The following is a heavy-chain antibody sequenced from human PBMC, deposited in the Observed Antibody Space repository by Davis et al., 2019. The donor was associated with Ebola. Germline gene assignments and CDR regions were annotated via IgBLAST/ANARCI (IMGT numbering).Heavy chain of an antibody. V-gene: IGHV1-3*01. J-gene: IGHJ4*02. CDR1: GYTFTSYY. CDR2: INAGNGNT. D-gene: IGHD3-10*01. CDR3: ARDRGGDYSFDH. Sequence: AASVKVSCKASGYTFTSYYMHWVRQAPGQRLEWMGWINAGNGNTKYSQKFQGRVTITRDTSASTAYMELSSLRSEDTSVYYCARDRGGDYSFDHWGQGTLVSVSS.